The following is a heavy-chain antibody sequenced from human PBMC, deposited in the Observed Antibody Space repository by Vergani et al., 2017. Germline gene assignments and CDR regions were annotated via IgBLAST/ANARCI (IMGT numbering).Heavy chain of an antibody. J-gene: IGHJ6*02. V-gene: IGHV1-69*04. D-gene: IGHD3-22*01. CDR1: GYTFTSFA. CDR2: IIPILGIA. CDR3: ARGGTPHSKITMIPRQFGMDV. Sequence: QVQLVQSGAEVKKPGASVKVSCKASGYTFTSFAMHWVRQAPGQRLEWMGRIIPILGIANYAQKFQGRVTITADKSTSTAYMELSSLRSEDTAVYYCARGGTPHSKITMIPRQFGMDVWGQGTTVTVSS.